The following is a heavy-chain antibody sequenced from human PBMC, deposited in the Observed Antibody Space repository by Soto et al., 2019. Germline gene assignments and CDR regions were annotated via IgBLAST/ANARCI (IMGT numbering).Heavy chain of an antibody. CDR1: GFTFSRDS. V-gene: IGHV3-48*01. J-gene: IGHJ4*02. CDR2: ISSSSTTI. D-gene: IGHD5-12*01. Sequence: EVQLVESGGGLVQPGGSLRLSCAASGFTFSRDSMNWVRQAPGKGLEWVSYISSSSTTIYYADSVKGRFTISRDNAKNALYLQINSLRGEDTAVYYCVSGGPSGYHGAYWGQGTLVTVSS. CDR3: VSGGPSGYHGAY.